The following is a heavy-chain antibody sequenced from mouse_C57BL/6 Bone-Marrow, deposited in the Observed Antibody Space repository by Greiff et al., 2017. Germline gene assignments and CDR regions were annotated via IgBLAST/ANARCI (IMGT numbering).Heavy chain of an antibody. J-gene: IGHJ1*03. V-gene: IGHV7-3*01. CDR1: GFTFTDYY. CDR2: IRNKANGYTT. CDR3: ARSGCWYFDV. Sequence: EVKLMESGGGLVQPGGSLSLSCAASGFTFTDYYMSWVRQPPGKALEWLGFIRNKANGYTTEYSASVQGRFTISRDNSQSILYLQMNALRAEDSATCDCARSGCWYFDVGGTGTTGTVSS.